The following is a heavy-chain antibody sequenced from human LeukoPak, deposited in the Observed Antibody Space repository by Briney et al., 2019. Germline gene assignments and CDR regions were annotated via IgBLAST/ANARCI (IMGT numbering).Heavy chain of an antibody. J-gene: IGHJ3*02. V-gene: IGHV3-21*01. CDR3: ARDFPRDNDAFDI. Sequence: GASLRLSCAASGFTFSSYGMNWVRQAPGKGLEWVSSISSSSSYIYYADSMKGRFTISRDNAKNSLYLQMNSLRAEDTAVYYCARDFPRDNDAFDIWGQGTKVTVSS. CDR2: ISSSSSYI. CDR1: GFTFSSYG.